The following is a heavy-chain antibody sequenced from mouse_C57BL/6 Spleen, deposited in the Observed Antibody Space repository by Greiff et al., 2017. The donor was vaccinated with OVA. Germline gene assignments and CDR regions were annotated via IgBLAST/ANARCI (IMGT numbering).Heavy chain of an antibody. CDR1: GFTFSDYG. J-gene: IGHJ4*01. D-gene: IGHD4-1*01. V-gene: IGHV5-17*01. CDR3: ARGLGGYAMDY. Sequence: EVKVVESGGGLVKPGGSLKLSCAASGFTFSDYGMHWVRQAPEKGLEWVAYISSGSSTIYYADTVKGRFTISRDNAKNTLFLQMTSLRSEDTAMYYCARGLGGYAMDYWGQGTSVTVSS. CDR2: ISSGSSTI.